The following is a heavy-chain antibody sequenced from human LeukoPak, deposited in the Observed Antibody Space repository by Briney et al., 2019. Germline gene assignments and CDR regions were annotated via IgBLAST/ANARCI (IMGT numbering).Heavy chain of an antibody. CDR2: IYYSGST. Sequence: PSETLSLTCTVSGGSISSSSYYWGWIRQPPGKGLEWIVSIYYSGSTYYNPSLKSRVTISVDTSKNQFSLKLSSVTAADTAVYYCARKALDTAMVINYFDYWGQGTLVTVSS. CDR3: ARKALDTAMVINYFDY. CDR1: GGSISSSSYY. J-gene: IGHJ4*02. V-gene: IGHV4-39*07. D-gene: IGHD5-18*01.